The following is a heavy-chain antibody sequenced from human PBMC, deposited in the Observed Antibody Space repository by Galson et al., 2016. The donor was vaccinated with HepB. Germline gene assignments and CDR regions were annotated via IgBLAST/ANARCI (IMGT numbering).Heavy chain of an antibody. Sequence: SLRLSCAASGFSFSSYAMSWVRKAPGKGLEWVSGITSGGTTYYADSVKGRFTISRDNSKNILYLQMKSLRDEDTAVYYCAKRPYSYGWHYGMDLWGQGTTVTVSS. CDR3: AKRPYSYGWHYGMDL. V-gene: IGHV3-23*01. CDR2: ITSGGTT. CDR1: GFSFSSYA. D-gene: IGHD5-18*01. J-gene: IGHJ6*02.